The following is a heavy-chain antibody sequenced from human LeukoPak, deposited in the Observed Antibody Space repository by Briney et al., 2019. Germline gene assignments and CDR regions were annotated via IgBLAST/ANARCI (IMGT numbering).Heavy chain of an antibody. J-gene: IGHJ4*02. Sequence: KPSQTLSLTCTVSGGSISSGDYYWSWIRQPPGKGLEWIGYIYYSGSTYYNPSLKSRVTISVDTSKNQFSLNLRSVTAADTAVYYCAGQNIPTPHDYWGQGTQVTVSS. CDR1: GGSISSGDYY. D-gene: IGHD2-2*02. V-gene: IGHV4-30-4*01. CDR2: IYYSGST. CDR3: AGQNIPTPHDY.